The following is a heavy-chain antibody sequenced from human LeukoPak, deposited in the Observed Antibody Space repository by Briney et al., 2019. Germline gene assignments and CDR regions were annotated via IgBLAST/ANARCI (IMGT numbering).Heavy chain of an antibody. CDR3: ARLEPAWGYFEY. Sequence: GGSLRLSCAASRFTFSTYWMSWVRQAPGKGLEWVANIKQDGSETYYVDSVKGRFTISRDNAKNSLYLQMNSLRGEDTAVYYCARLEPAWGYFEYWGQGTLVTVSS. CDR2: IKQDGSET. V-gene: IGHV3-7*01. J-gene: IGHJ4*02. CDR1: RFTFSTYW. D-gene: IGHD2-2*01.